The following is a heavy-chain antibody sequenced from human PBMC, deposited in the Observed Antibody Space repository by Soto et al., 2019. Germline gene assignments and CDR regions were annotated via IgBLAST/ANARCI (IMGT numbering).Heavy chain of an antibody. CDR2: IYPGDSDT. J-gene: IGHJ6*02. D-gene: IGHD3-22*01. CDR3: ARQQNYDYYDSSGYYHSHYGMDV. CDR1: GYSFTSYW. V-gene: IGHV5-51*01. Sequence: GESLKISCKGSGYSFTSYWIGWVRQMPGKGLEWMGIIYPGDSDTRYSPSFQGQVTISADKSISTAYLQWSSLKASDTAMYYCARQQNYDYYDSSGYYHSHYGMDVWGQGTTVTVSS.